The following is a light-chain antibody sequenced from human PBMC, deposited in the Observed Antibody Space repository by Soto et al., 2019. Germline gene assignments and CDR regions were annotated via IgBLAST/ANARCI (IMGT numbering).Light chain of an antibody. CDR1: QSINRW. J-gene: IGKJ5*01. V-gene: IGKV1-5*01. Sequence: DIQMTQSPSTLSASVGDRITITCRASQSINRWLAWYQQKPWQAHNLLIYDASSLESCVPARISGSGSGTEFHLTVSILQPDDFTTYYCQQFNSYPITFVQGTLLEIK. CDR2: DAS. CDR3: QQFNSYPIT.